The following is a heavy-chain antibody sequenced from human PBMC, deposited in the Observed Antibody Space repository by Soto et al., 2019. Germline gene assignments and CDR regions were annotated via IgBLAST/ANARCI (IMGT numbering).Heavy chain of an antibody. J-gene: IGHJ6*02. CDR1: GDSVSSSSVA. D-gene: IGHD2-15*01. V-gene: IGHV6-1*01. CDR3: ARSEEDSDYYYYGLDV. Sequence: SQTLSLXCVISGDSVSSSSVAWNCVMXSPSRGLEWLGRTYYRSRWYSDFAVSVRGRIVINADTSKNQFSLQLNSVTPEDTAVYFCARSEEDSDYYYYGLDVWGQGTTVTVSS. CDR2: TYYRSRWYS.